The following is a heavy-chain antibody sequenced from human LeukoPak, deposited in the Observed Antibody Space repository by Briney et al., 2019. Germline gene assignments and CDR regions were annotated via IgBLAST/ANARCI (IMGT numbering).Heavy chain of an antibody. V-gene: IGHV3-30*19. CDR1: GFTFSSYG. Sequence: HPGRSLRLSCAASGFTFSSYGMHWVRQAPGKGLEWVAVISYDGSNKYYADSVKGRFTISRDNSKNTLYLQMNSLRAEDTAVYYCARDLGSSARREDYWGQGTLVTVSS. D-gene: IGHD6-6*01. CDR2: ISYDGSNK. J-gene: IGHJ4*02. CDR3: ARDLGSSARREDY.